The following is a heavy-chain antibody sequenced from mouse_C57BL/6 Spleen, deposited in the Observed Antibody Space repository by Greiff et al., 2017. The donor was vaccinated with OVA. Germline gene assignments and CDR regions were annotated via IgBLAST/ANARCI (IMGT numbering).Heavy chain of an antibody. D-gene: IGHD1-1*01. CDR2: IRNKANGYTT. CDR1: GFTFTDYY. Sequence: EVQLVESGGGLVQPGGSLSLSCAASGFTFTDYYMSWVRQPPGKALEWLGFIRNKANGYTTEYSASVKGRFTISRDNSQSILYLQMNALRAEDSATYYCARSGGSSLYWYFDVWGTGTTVTVSS. CDR3: ARSGGSSLYWYFDV. J-gene: IGHJ1*03. V-gene: IGHV7-3*01.